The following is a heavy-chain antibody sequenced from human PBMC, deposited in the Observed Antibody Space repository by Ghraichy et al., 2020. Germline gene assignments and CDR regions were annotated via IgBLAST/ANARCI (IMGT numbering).Heavy chain of an antibody. V-gene: IGHV3-23*01. Sequence: GGSLRLSCAASGFTFSSYAMSWVRQAPGKGLEWVSAISGSGGSTYYADSVKGRFTISRDNSKNTLYLQMNSLRAEDTAVYYCAKDLGYCSGGSCYVGYFDLWGRGTLVTVSS. D-gene: IGHD2-15*01. CDR3: AKDLGYCSGGSCYVGYFDL. J-gene: IGHJ2*01. CDR1: GFTFSSYA. CDR2: ISGSGGST.